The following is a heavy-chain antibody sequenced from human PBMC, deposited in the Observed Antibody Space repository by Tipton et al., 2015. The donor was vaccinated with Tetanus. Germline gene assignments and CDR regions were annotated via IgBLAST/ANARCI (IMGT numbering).Heavy chain of an antibody. CDR2: MYADSAT. J-gene: IGHJ3*02. V-gene: IGHV3-53*01. D-gene: IGHD1-1*01. Sequence: QLVQSGGGLVQPGGSLRLACVASKITVSDNYISWVRQAPGKGLEWVSVMYADSATYYADSVKGRFTISRENSKNTVYLQLNNVRAEDTAMYYCARGPFLKLADAFDIWGQGTLVTVSS. CDR1: KITVSDNY. CDR3: ARGPFLKLADAFDI.